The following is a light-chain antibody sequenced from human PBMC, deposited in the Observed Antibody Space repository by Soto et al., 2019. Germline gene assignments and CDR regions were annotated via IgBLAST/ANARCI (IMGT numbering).Light chain of an antibody. CDR1: SSDVGGYNY. Sequence: QSALTQPASVSGSPGQSITISCTGTSSDVGGYNYVSWYQQHPGKAPKLMIYDVSNRPSGISNRFSGSKSGNTASLTISGLQAEDEADYYSRTYTSSSTREVFGGGTKLTVL. J-gene: IGLJ2*01. V-gene: IGLV2-14*01. CDR2: DVS. CDR3: RTYTSSSTREV.